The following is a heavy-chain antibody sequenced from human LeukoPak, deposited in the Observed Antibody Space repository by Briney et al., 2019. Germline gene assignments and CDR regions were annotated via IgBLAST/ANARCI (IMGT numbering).Heavy chain of an antibody. CDR1: GGPISSFY. CDR2: VYYRGSP. CDR3: ARVSAAGSFYYFYGMDV. Sequence: SETLSLTCTVSGGPISSFYWSWIRQSPGKGLEWIGYVYYRGSPNYNPSLKSRVTISLDTSKNRISLKLSSVTAADTAIYYCARVSAAGSFYYFYGMDVWGQGTTITVSS. D-gene: IGHD6-13*01. J-gene: IGHJ6*02. V-gene: IGHV4-59*01.